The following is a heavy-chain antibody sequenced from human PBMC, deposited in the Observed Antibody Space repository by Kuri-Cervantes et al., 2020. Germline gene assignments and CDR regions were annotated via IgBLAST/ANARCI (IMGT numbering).Heavy chain of an antibody. CDR2: IYYTGST. J-gene: IGHJ3*02. Sequence: GSLRLSCTVSGGSISSYSWSWIRQPPGKGLESIGYIYYTGSTSYKPSLKSRVTISVDTSKNQVSLKLSSVTAADTAVYYCARDGSGDYVNAFDIWGQGTMVTVSS. V-gene: IGHV4-59*01. CDR1: GGSISSYS. CDR3: ARDGSGDYVNAFDI. D-gene: IGHD4-17*01.